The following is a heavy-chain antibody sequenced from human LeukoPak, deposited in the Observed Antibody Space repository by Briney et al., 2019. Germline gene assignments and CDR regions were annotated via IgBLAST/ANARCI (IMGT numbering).Heavy chain of an antibody. J-gene: IGHJ4*02. CDR3: ARGDIVVVVAATRVPFDY. Sequence: SQTVSLTCAVSGGSISSGGYSWSWIRQPPGKGLEWIGEINHSGSTNYNPSLKSRVTISVDTSKNQFSLKLSSVTAADTAVYYCARGDIVVVVAATRVPFDYWGQGTLVTVSS. CDR2: INHSGST. D-gene: IGHD2-15*01. CDR1: GGSISSGGYS. V-gene: IGHV4-30-2*01.